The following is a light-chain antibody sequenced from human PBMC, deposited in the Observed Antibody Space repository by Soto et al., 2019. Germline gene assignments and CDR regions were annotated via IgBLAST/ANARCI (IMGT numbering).Light chain of an antibody. CDR2: WAS. J-gene: IGKJ1*01. CDR1: RSVLYSSNNKNY. Sequence: DIVMTQSPDSLAVSLGERGTINCTSSRSVLYSSNNKNYLAWYQQKPGQPPKXLIYWASTRESGVPDRFSGSGSGTDFTLTISSLQAEDVAVYYCQQYYSTPQTFGQGTKVDIK. V-gene: IGKV4-1*01. CDR3: QQYYSTPQT.